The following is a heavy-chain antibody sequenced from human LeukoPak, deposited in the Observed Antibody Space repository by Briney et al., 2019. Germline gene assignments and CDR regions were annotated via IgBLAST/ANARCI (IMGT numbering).Heavy chain of an antibody. D-gene: IGHD6-19*01. Sequence: GESLKISCKGSGYSFTSYWIGWVRQMPGKGLEWMGIIYPGDSDTRYSPSFQGQVTISADKSISTAYLQWSSLKASDTAMYCCARLMSRTSLLVIIAVAGTAGWFDPWGQGTLVTVSS. CDR1: GYSFTSYW. CDR3: ARLMSRTSLLVIIAVAGTAGWFDP. CDR2: IYPGDSDT. J-gene: IGHJ5*02. V-gene: IGHV5-51*01.